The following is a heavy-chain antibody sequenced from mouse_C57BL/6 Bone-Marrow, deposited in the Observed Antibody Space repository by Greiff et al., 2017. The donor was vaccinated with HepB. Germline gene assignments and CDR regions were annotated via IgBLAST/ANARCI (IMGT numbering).Heavy chain of an antibody. V-gene: IGHV14-4*01. J-gene: IGHJ2*01. CDR1: GFNIKDDY. Sequence: EVQLQQSGAELVRPGASVKLSCTASGFNIKDDYMHWVKQRPEQGLEWIGWIDPENGDTEYASKFQGKATITADTSSNTASLQLSCLTSEDTAVYYCTTDDYDGDYFDYWGRGTTLTVAS. CDR3: TTDDYDGDYFDY. CDR2: IDPENGDT. D-gene: IGHD2-4*01.